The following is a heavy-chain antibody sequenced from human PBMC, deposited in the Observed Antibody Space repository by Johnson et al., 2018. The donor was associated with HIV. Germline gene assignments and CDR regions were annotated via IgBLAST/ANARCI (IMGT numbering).Heavy chain of an antibody. J-gene: IGHJ3*02. CDR2: ISYDGTQK. CDR1: GFTFSSYG. D-gene: IGHD2-15*01. Sequence: QVQLVESGGGVVQPGRSLRLSCAASGFTFSSYGMHWVRQAPGKGLEWVAVISYDGTQKNTADSVRGRFTLSRDNSKNTRYLQMNSLRVEDTAVYYCAKGQVARGAFDIWGQGTMVTVSS. CDR3: AKGQVARGAFDI. V-gene: IGHV3-30*18.